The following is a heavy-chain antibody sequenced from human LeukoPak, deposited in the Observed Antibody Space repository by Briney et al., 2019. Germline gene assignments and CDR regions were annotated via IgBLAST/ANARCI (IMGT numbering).Heavy chain of an antibody. J-gene: IGHJ4*02. CDR1: GGSFSGYY. V-gene: IGHV4-34*01. D-gene: IGHD4-11*01. Sequence: PSETLTLTCAVYGGSFSGYYWSWIRQPPGEGLEWVGEINHSGSTNYNPSLKSRVTISVDTSKNQFSLKLSSVTAADTAVYYCAGQMTTVTYYFDYWGQGTLVTVSS. CDR3: AGQMTTVTYYFDY. CDR2: INHSGST.